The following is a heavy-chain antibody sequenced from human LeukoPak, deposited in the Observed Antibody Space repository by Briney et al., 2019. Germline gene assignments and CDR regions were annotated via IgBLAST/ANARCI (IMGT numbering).Heavy chain of an antibody. CDR3: ARANNFDY. D-gene: IGHD4/OR15-4a*01. CDR1: GFTLSNYW. Sequence: RPGGSLRLSCAASGFTLSNYWMHWVRHVPGEGLVWVSRINFDGSSTNYADSVKGRFTISRDNAKNTLYLQMSSLRVEDTAVYSCARANNFDYWGQGTLVTVSS. V-gene: IGHV3-74*01. J-gene: IGHJ4*02. CDR2: INFDGSST.